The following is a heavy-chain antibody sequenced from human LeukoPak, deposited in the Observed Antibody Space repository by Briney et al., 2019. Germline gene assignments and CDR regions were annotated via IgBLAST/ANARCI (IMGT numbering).Heavy chain of an antibody. V-gene: IGHV1-2*02. CDR1: GYTFTGYY. J-gene: IGHJ4*02. CDR3: ARDVGDYGDYVTGFDY. CDR2: INPNSGGT. D-gene: IGHD4-17*01. Sequence: GASVKVSCKASGYTFTGYYMHWVRQAPGQGLEWMGWINPNSGGTNYAQKFQGRVTMTRDTSISTAYMELSRLRSDDTAVYYCARDVGDYGDYVTGFDYWGQGTLVTVSS.